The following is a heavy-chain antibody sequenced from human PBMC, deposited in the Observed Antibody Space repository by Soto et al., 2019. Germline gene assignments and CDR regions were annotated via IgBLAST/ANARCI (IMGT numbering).Heavy chain of an antibody. D-gene: IGHD3-22*01. CDR2: INPISGTA. Sequence: QVQLVQSGTEVKKPGSSVKVSCKASGGTFSSYAITWVRQAPGQGLEWMGGINPISGTANYAQKFQGRVTNTADEATSTDYMELSTLSSDDTAVLYRATEGDVSGSYYYGMDVWGQGTTVTVSS. V-gene: IGHV1-69*12. J-gene: IGHJ6*02. CDR3: ATEGDVSGSYYYGMDV. CDR1: GGTFSSYA.